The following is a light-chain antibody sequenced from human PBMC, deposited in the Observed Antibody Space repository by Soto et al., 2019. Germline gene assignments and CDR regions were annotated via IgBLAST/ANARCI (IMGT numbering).Light chain of an antibody. J-gene: IGKJ5*01. CDR2: DAS. CDR1: QSVSSY. Sequence: ELVLTQSPATPSLSPGERATLSRRASQSVSSYLLWYQQKPGQTPRLLIYDASNRATGIPARFSGSGSETDFTLTISSLEPEEFAVYYCQNRMNWPLTVGQGTRLEI. V-gene: IGKV3-11*01. CDR3: QNRMNWPLT.